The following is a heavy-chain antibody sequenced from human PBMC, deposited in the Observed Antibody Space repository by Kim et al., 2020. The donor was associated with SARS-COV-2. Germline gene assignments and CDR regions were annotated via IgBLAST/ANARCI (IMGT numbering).Heavy chain of an antibody. J-gene: IGHJ4*02. V-gene: IGHV3-48*02. Sequence: GSVKGRFTISRDNAKNSLYLQMNSLRDEDTAVYYCASGGRGYSYGSYFDYWGQGTLVTVSS. CDR3: ASGGRGYSYGSYFDY. D-gene: IGHD5-18*01.